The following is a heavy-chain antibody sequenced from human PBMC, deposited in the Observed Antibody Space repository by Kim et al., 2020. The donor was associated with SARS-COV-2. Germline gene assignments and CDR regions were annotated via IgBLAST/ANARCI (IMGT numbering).Heavy chain of an antibody. J-gene: IGHJ4*02. CDR3: AGPKYSTVADPFDY. D-gene: IGHD6-19*01. V-gene: IGHV3-74*01. Sequence: YADAVKGRFTISRDNAKNTLYLQMNSLRTEDSGVYYCAGPKYSTVADPFDYWGQGTLVTVSS.